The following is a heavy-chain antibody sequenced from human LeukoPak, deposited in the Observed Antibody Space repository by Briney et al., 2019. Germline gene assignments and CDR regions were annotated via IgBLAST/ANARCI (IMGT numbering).Heavy chain of an antibody. Sequence: ASMKVSCKAYGYTFTSYDINWVRQATGQGLEWMGWMNTNSGNTSYAQKFQGRVTMTRNTSISTAYMELSSLRSEYRAVYYCGRGSSSCLDYWGQGTLVTVSS. CDR1: GYTFTSYD. CDR3: GRGSSSCLDY. V-gene: IGHV1-8*01. D-gene: IGHD6-13*01. CDR2: MNTNSGNT. J-gene: IGHJ4*02.